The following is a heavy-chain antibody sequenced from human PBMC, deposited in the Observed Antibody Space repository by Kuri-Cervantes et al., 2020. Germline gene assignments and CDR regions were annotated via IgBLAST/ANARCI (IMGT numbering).Heavy chain of an antibody. D-gene: IGHD6-19*01. CDR1: GLTFSSCA. CDR2: ISGSGGTT. CDR3: ANNKGYSSG. Sequence: GESLKISCAASGLTFSSCALSWVRRAPGKGLEWVSAISGSGGTTYYADSAKGRFTISRDNSKNTLYLQMNSLRAEDTAVYYCANNKGYSSGWGQGTLVTVSS. J-gene: IGHJ4*02. V-gene: IGHV3-23*01.